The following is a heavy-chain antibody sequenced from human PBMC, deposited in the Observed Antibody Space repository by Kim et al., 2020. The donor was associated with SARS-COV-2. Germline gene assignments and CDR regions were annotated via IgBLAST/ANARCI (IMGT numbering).Heavy chain of an antibody. J-gene: IGHJ5*02. V-gene: IGHV4-31*03. CDR1: GGSISSKDYY. Sequence: SETLSLTCTVSGGSISSKDYYWSWIRQHPGKGPEWIGFISYSGNTNYNPSLKSRVTISVDTSKNQFSLKLSSVTAADTAVYFCARSPAYHGFDTWGQGILVSVSS. CDR3: ARSPAYHGFDT. CDR2: ISYSGNT. D-gene: IGHD2-21*01.